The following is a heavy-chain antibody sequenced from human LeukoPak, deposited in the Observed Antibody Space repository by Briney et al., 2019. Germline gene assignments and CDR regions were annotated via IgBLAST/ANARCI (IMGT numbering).Heavy chain of an antibody. Sequence: GETLRLSCAASGFTFSSHGMNWVRQAPGKGLEWMGIIYPGDSDTRYSPSFQGQVTISADKSVSTAYLQWSSLKASDTAMYYCARGDGYNLNWFDPWGQGTLVTVSS. V-gene: IGHV5-51*01. J-gene: IGHJ5*02. CDR3: ARGDGYNLNWFDP. CDR2: IYPGDSDT. CDR1: GFTFSSHG. D-gene: IGHD5-24*01.